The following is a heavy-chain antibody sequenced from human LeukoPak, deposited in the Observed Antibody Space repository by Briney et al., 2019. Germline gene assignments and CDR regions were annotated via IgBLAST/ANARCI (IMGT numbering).Heavy chain of an antibody. CDR1: GGSFSGYY. J-gene: IGHJ4*02. V-gene: IGHV4-34*01. CDR3: ARGLYDFWSGYPLDY. D-gene: IGHD3-3*01. Sequence: SETLSLTCAVYGGSFSGYYWSWIRQPPGKGLEWIGEINHSGSTNYNPSLKSRVTISVDTSKNQFSLKLSSVTAADTAVYYCARGLYDFWSGYPLDYWGQGTLVTVSS. CDR2: INHSGST.